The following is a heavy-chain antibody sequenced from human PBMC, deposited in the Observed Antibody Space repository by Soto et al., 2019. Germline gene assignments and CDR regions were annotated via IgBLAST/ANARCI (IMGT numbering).Heavy chain of an antibody. CDR2: ISDSGGST. V-gene: IGHV3-23*01. D-gene: IGHD3-3*01. CDR3: AKTWSGAHFDY. J-gene: IGHJ4*02. Sequence: EVQLLESGGGLVQPGGSLRLSCAASGFPFISYAMSWVRQAPGKGPEWGSGISDSGGSTYYADSVKGRFTISRDNSKNTLYLQMNSLRAEDTAVYYCAKTWSGAHFDYWVQGTLVTVS. CDR1: GFPFISYA.